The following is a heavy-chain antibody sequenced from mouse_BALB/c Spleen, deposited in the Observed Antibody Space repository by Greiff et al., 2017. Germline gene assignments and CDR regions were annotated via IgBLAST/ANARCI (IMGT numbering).Heavy chain of an antibody. V-gene: IGHV14-1*02. J-gene: IGHJ3*01. CDR1: GFNIKDYY. CDR3: DRRGIYDYDAWFAY. D-gene: IGHD2-4*01. CDR2: IDPENGNT. Sequence: VQLQQSGAELVRPGASVKLSCKASGFNIKDYYMHWVKQRPEQGLEWIGWIDPENGNTIYDPKFQGKASITADTSSNTAYLQLSSLTSEDTAVYYCDRRGIYDYDAWFAYWGQGTLVTVSA.